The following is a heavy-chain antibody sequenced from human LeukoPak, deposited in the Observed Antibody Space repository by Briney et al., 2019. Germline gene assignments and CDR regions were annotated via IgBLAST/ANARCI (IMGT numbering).Heavy chain of an antibody. Sequence: PGGSLRLSCAASGFTLRTYWMAWVRQAPGKGLEWVANIKGDESARHQADSVKGRFTISRDNAQNSVYLQMSSLRGEDTAVYYCARDVGGSLDYWGQGTLVTVSS. CDR3: ARDVGGSLDY. D-gene: IGHD1-26*01. V-gene: IGHV3-7*01. CDR2: IKGDESAR. CDR1: GFTLRTYW. J-gene: IGHJ4*02.